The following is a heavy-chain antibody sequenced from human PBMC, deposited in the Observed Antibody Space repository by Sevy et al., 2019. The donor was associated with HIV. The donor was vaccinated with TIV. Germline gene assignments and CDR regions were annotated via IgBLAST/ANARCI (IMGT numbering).Heavy chain of an antibody. J-gene: IGHJ4*02. CDR1: GFTFDDYA. D-gene: IGHD3-9*01. CDR3: TRGLVTADTPEYFFDY. CDR2: ITRNSYEAYGGTT. Sequence: GGSLRLSCTTSGFTFDDYAMSWFRQAPGKGLEWVAFITRNSYEAYGGTTEYAASMKGRFIISRDDSKSIAYLQMNSLKTEDTAVYHCTRGLVTADTPEYFFDYWGQGTLVTVSS. V-gene: IGHV3-49*03.